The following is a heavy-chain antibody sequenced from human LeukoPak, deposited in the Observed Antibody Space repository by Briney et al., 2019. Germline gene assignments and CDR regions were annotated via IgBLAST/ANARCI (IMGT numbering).Heavy chain of an antibody. V-gene: IGHV3-23*01. Sequence: GGSLRLSCAASGFTFSAYGMSWFRQAPGKGLEWVSAITYSSGNTHYADSVKGRFTISRDNSKNTLYLQTNSLRAEDTALYYCAKDGTGCGGDSYSDYWGQGTLVTVSS. CDR2: ITYSSGNT. CDR3: AKDGTGCGGDSYSDY. D-gene: IGHD2-21*02. J-gene: IGHJ4*02. CDR1: GFTFSAYG.